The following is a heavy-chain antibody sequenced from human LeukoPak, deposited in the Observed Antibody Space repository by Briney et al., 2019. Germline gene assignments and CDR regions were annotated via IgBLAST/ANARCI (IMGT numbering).Heavy chain of an antibody. CDR1: GYTFTTYY. CDR2: ISPSSGNT. CDR3: ARRAGAYSHPYDY. D-gene: IGHD4/OR15-4a*01. V-gene: IGHV1-46*01. J-gene: IGHJ4*02. Sequence: ASVKVSCKASGYTFTTYYMHWERQAPGQGLEWMGLISPSSGNTDYAQKFQGGITMTRDMSTSTVYMELSSLGSEDTAVYYCARRAGAYSHPYDYWGQGTLVTVSS.